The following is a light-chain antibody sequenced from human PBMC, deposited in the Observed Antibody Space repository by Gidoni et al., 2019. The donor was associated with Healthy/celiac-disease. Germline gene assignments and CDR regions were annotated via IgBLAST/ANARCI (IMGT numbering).Light chain of an antibody. Sequence: IQMTQSPSSLPASVGDRVTITCRASQSITNYLNWYQQKPGKAPNLLIYAASSLQSGVPSRFSGSGSGTDVTLTISSLQPEDFATYYCQQSYSPLYTFGQGTKLEIK. CDR1: QSITNY. V-gene: IGKV1-39*01. CDR2: AAS. CDR3: QQSYSPLYT. J-gene: IGKJ2*01.